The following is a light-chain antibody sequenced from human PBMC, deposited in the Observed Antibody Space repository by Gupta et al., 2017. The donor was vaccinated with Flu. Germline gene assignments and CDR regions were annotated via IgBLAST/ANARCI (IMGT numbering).Light chain of an antibody. CDR3: QQRDRSPRT. CDR1: QRINSY. CDR2: LTS. V-gene: IGKV1-39*01. Sequence: DIQMTQFPSSLSASVGDRLTITCRASQRINSYLSWYQQKPGEAPKLLISLTSTLQSGVPSRFSGSGSGTEFTLTISSLQPEDFATYYCQQRDRSPRTFGQGTKVEIK. J-gene: IGKJ2*01.